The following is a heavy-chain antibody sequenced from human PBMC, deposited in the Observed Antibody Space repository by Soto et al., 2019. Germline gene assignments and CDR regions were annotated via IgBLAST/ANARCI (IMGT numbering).Heavy chain of an antibody. CDR2: IHYSGST. J-gene: IGHJ4*02. CDR1: GDSVSISDYY. Sequence: QLQLQESGPGLVKPSETLSLTCTVSGDSVSISDYYWGWIRQPPGKGLEWIGSIHYSGSTYYNPALKRRVTMSGDTSKKQFPLKLTSVTAADAALYYCAAHDSGGYYAEYWGQGTLVTVSA. V-gene: IGHV4-39*01. CDR3: AAHDSGGYYAEY. D-gene: IGHD3-22*01.